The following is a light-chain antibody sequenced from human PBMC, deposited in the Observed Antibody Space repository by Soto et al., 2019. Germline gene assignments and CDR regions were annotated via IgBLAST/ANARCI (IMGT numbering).Light chain of an antibody. V-gene: IGLV2-14*02. CDR2: EAT. CDR3: SSYTTTSTLV. CDR1: SSDVGFYNF. J-gene: IGLJ3*02. Sequence: QSVLTQPASVSGSPGQSITISCTGTSSDVGFYNFVSWYQVFPGKAPKLIIFEATKRPSGVSHRFSGSKSGNTASLTISGLQAEDEADYYCSSYTTTSTLVFGGGTKVTVL.